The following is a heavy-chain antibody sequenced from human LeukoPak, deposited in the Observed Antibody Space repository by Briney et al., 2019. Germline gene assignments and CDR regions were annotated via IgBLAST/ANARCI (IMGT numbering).Heavy chain of an antibody. J-gene: IGHJ4*02. CDR2: ISSSSSTI. Sequence: GGSLRLSCAASGFTFSSYSMHWVRQDPGKGLEWVSYISSSSSTIYYADSVKGRFTISRDNAKNSLYLQMNSLRDEDTAVYYCAKEPDRFDDYWGQGTLVTVSS. D-gene: IGHD3-3*01. CDR1: GFTFSSYS. V-gene: IGHV3-48*02. CDR3: AKEPDRFDDY.